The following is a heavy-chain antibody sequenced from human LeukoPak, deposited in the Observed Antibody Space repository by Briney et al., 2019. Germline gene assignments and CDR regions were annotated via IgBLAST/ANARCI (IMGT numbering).Heavy chain of an antibody. CDR3: AKRDRPCSGDCSAPYYFDY. CDR1: GFTFSNYA. Sequence: GRSLRLSCAASGFTFSNYAMSWVRQTPGEGLEWVSSISSSGRNTYYADSVKGRFTISRDNSENTLYLQVSSLRAEDTAMYYCAKRDRPCSGDCSAPYYFDYWGQGTLVTVSS. V-gene: IGHV3-23*01. CDR2: ISSSGRNT. D-gene: IGHD2-21*02. J-gene: IGHJ4*02.